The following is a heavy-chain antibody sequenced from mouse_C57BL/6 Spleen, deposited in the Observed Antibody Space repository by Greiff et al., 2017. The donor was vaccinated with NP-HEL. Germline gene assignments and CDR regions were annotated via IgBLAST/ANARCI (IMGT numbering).Heavy chain of an antibody. CDR3: ARDSIYYYFAY. CDR1: GFTFSDYG. V-gene: IGHV5-17*01. D-gene: IGHD1-1*01. Sequence: EVMLVESGGGLVKPGGSLKLSCAASGFTFSDYGMHWVRKAPEKGLEWVAYISSGSSTIYYADTVKGRFTISRDNAKNTLFLQMTSLRSEDTTVYYCARDSIYYYFAYWGQGTLVTVSA. J-gene: IGHJ3*01. CDR2: ISSGSSTI.